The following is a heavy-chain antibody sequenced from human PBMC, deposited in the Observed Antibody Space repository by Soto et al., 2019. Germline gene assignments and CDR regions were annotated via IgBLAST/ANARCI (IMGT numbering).Heavy chain of an antibody. V-gene: IGHV5-51*01. Sequence: PGESLKISCKGSGYSLTSYWIGWVRQMPGKGLEWMGIIYPGDSDTRYSPSFQGQVTISADKSISTAYLQWSSLRSEDTAVYYCARGILWFGESYYYGMDVWGQGTTVTVSS. CDR3: ARGILWFGESYYYGMDV. D-gene: IGHD3-10*01. J-gene: IGHJ6*02. CDR1: GYSLTSYW. CDR2: IYPGDSDT.